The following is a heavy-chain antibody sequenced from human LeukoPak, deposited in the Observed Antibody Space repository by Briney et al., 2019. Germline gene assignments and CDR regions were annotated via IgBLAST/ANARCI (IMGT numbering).Heavy chain of an antibody. D-gene: IGHD3-9*01. CDR1: GYPFTDYW. CDR3: ARLVRYGDF. J-gene: IGHJ4*02. V-gene: IGHV5-10-1*01. Sequence: PRETLKISCQGSGYPFTDYWISWVRQIPGKGLEWIGKIATRNSYTKYRPSFQGHVPISADKSINAACLQWSSLLASDPAKYYCARLVRYGDFWGQRTPVTVSS. CDR2: IATRNSYT.